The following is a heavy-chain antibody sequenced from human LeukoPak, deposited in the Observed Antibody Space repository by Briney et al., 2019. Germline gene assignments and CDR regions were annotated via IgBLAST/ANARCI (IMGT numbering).Heavy chain of an antibody. CDR1: GFTVSSNY. D-gene: IGHD6-19*01. Sequence: QTGGSLRLSCAASGFTVSSNYMSWVRQAPGKGLEWVSVIYSGGSTYYADSVKGRFTISRDNSKNTLYLQMNSLRAEDTAVYYCARVPSDSSGWPSSDYWGQGTLVTVSS. CDR3: ARVPSDSSGWPSSDY. J-gene: IGHJ4*02. V-gene: IGHV3-66*02. CDR2: IYSGGST.